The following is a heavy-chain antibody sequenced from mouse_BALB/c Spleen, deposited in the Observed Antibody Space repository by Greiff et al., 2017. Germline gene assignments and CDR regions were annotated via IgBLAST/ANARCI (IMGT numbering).Heavy chain of an antibody. CDR3: ARTGWRPYYYAMDY. V-gene: IGHV2-2*02. J-gene: IGHJ4*01. Sequence: VQLKESGPGLVQPSQSLSITCTVSGFSLTSYGVHWVRQSPGKGLEWLGVIWSGGSTDYNAAFISRLSISKDNSKSQVFFKMNSLQANDTAIYYCARTGWRPYYYAMDYWGQGTSVTVSS. CDR1: GFSLTSYG. D-gene: IGHD3-1*01. CDR2: IWSGGST.